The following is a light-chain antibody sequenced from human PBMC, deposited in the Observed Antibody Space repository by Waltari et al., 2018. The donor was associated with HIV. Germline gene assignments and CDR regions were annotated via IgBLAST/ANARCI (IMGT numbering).Light chain of an antibody. CDR3: CSYAGGRVFVL. V-gene: IGLV2-23*02. CDR1: IRDIGSYNL. CDR2: EVT. J-gene: IGLJ2*01. Sequence: QSALTQPASVSGSPGQSITISCTGTIRDIGSYNLVLSYQQYPGRAPKLIIYEVTKRPSGVSDRFSGSKSGNRASLTVAGLKVEDEADYYCCSYAGGRVFVLFGGGTRLTV.